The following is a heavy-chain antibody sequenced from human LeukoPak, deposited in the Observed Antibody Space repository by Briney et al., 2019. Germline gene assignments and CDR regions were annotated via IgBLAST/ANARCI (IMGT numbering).Heavy chain of an antibody. D-gene: IGHD6-13*01. CDR1: GFTFSNAW. CDR2: IKSKTDGGTT. Sequence: GGSLRLSCAAAGFTFSNAWMSWVRQAPGKGLGWVGRIKSKTDGGTTDHAAPVKGRFTISRDDSKNTLYLQMNSLKTEDTAVYYCTTSGYSSNGYYYYYMDVWGKGTTVTVSS. V-gene: IGHV3-15*01. CDR3: TTSGYSSNGYYYYYMDV. J-gene: IGHJ6*03.